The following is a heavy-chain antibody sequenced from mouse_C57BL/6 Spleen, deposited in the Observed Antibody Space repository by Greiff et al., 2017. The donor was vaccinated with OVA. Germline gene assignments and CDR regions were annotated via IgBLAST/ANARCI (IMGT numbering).Heavy chain of an antibody. Sequence: EVQLQQSGPELVKPGASVKISCKASGYTFTDYYMNWVKQSHGKSLEWIGDINPNNGGTSYNQKFTGQATLTVDKSSSTAYMELRSLTSEDSAVYYCARGYYGSSPPFAYWGQGTLVTVSA. V-gene: IGHV1-26*01. CDR2: INPNNGGT. CDR3: ARGYYGSSPPFAY. D-gene: IGHD1-1*01. CDR1: GYTFTDYY. J-gene: IGHJ3*01.